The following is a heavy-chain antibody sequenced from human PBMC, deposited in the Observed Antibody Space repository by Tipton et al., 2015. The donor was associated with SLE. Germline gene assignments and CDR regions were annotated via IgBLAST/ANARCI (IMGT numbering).Heavy chain of an antibody. CDR3: ARCSLAAAGTCFDP. D-gene: IGHD6-13*01. CDR1: GGSISSGSYY. J-gene: IGHJ5*02. CDR2: IYTSGST. V-gene: IGHV4-61*02. Sequence: TMSLNCTVSGGSISSGSYYWSWIRQPAGKGLEWIGRIYTSGSTNYNPSLKSRVTISVDTSKNKFSLKLSSVTAADTAVYYCARCSLAAAGTCFDPWGQGTLVTVSS.